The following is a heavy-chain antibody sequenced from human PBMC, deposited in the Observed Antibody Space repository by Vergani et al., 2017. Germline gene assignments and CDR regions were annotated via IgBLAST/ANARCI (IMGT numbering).Heavy chain of an antibody. CDR2: IIPIFGTA. Sequence: QVQLVQSGAEVKKPGSSVKVSCKASGGTFSSYAISWVRQAPGQGLEWMGGIIPIFGTANYAQKFQGRVTITADESTSTAYMELSSLRSEDTAVYYCARDSQYEFWSGYPEYFQHWGQGTLVTVSS. CDR1: GGTFSSYA. D-gene: IGHD3-3*01. CDR3: ARDSQYEFWSGYPEYFQH. J-gene: IGHJ1*01. V-gene: IGHV1-69*01.